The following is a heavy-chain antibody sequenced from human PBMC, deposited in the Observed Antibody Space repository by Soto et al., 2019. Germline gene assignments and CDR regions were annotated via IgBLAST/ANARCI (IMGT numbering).Heavy chain of an antibody. D-gene: IGHD7-27*01. CDR2: IYYSGST. J-gene: IGHJ6*02. Sequence: EILLNSCRETGGSIKSDDWSWRRKPPGKGLEWIGYIYYSGSTNYNPSLKSRVTISVDTSKNQFSLKLSSVTAADTAVYYCARVGTEHGMDVWGRGTTVTVSS. V-gene: IGHV4-59*01. CDR3: ARVGTEHGMDV. CDR1: GGSIKSDD.